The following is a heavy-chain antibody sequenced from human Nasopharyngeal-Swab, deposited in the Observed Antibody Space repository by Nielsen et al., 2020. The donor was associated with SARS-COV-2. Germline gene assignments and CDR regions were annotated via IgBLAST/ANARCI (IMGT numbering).Heavy chain of an antibody. CDR3: TTDRGFWSGRDTFDI. J-gene: IGHJ3*02. D-gene: IGHD3-3*01. Sequence: GGSLRLSCAASGFTFNNAWMNWVRQAPGKGLEWVGRIKSETDGGTTDYAAPVKGRFTVSRDDSKNTLYLQMDSLKTEDTAVYYCTTDRGFWSGRDTFDIWGQGTMVTVSS. CDR2: IKSETDGGTT. CDR1: GFTFNNAW. V-gene: IGHV3-15*07.